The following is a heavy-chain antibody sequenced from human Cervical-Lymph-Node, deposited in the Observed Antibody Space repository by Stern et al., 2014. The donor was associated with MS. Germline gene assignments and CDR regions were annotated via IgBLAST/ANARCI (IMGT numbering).Heavy chain of an antibody. CDR2: KEPDGSGE. J-gene: IGHJ4*02. V-gene: IGHV3-7*03. CDR3: ARDYLAY. CDR1: GFTFSRYR. Sequence: VQLVESGGGLVQPGGSLRLSCATSGFTFSRYRMSWVRQAPGKGPEWMANKEPDGSGERYVDSVRGRFTISKDNAKSSLYLQMNSLRVEDTAVYYCARDYLAYWGPGTLVTVSS.